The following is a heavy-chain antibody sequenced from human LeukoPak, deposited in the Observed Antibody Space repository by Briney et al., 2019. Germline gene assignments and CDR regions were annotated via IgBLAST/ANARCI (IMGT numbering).Heavy chain of an antibody. Sequence: GASVKVSCKVSGYTLTELSMHWVRQAPGKGLEWMGGFDPEDGETIYAQKFQGRVTMTEDTSTDTAYMELSSLRSEDTAVYYCARDSEDSPSNDRKWVRVRGPYDGMDVWGQGTTVTVSS. J-gene: IGHJ6*02. D-gene: IGHD3-10*01. CDR2: FDPEDGET. CDR1: GYTLTELS. V-gene: IGHV1-24*01. CDR3: ARDSEDSPSNDRKWVRVRGPYDGMDV.